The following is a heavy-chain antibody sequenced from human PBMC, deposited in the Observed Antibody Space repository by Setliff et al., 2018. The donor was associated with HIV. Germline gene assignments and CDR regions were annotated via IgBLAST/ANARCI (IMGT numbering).Heavy chain of an antibody. J-gene: IGHJ6*03. V-gene: IGHV1-8*01. Sequence: GASVKVSCKASGYTFTSHYIHWVRQAPGQGLEWMGWMNPNSGNTGYAQKFQGRVTMTRDTSISTAYMELNNLKFEDTAVYYCARARRDSYDRGRRNHYYIDVWGKGTTVTVSS. D-gene: IGHD3-22*01. CDR3: ARARRDSYDRGRRNHYYIDV. CDR1: GYTFTSHY. CDR2: MNPNSGNT.